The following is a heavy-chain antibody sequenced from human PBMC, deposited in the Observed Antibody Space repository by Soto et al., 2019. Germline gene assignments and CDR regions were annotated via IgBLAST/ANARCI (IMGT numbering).Heavy chain of an antibody. CDR2: IWYDGSNK. V-gene: IGHV3-33*01. Sequence: PGGSLRLSCAASGFTFSSYGMHWVRQAPGKGLEWVAVIWYDGSNKYYADSVKGRFTISRDNSKNTLYLQMNSLRAEDTAVYYCARDGSGWPLLYYFDYWGQGTLVTVSS. J-gene: IGHJ4*02. CDR1: GFTFSSYG. D-gene: IGHD2-15*01. CDR3: ARDGSGWPLLYYFDY.